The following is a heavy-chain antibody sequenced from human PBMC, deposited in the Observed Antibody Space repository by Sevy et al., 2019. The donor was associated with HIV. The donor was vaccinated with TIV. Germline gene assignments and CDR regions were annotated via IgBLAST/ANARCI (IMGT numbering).Heavy chain of an antibody. J-gene: IGHJ6*02. CDR3: ARALGIAAAGTRGDGMDV. D-gene: IGHD6-13*01. V-gene: IGHV4-34*01. Sequence: SESLSLTCAVYGGSFSGYYWSWIRQPPGKGLEWIGEINHSGGTNYNPSLKSRVTISVDTSKKQFSLKLSSVTAADTALVYCARALGIAAAGTRGDGMDVWGQGTAVTVSS. CDR1: GGSFSGYY. CDR2: INHSGGT.